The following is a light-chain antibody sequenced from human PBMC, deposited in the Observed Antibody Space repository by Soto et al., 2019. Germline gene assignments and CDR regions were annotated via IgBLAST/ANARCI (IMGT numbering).Light chain of an antibody. J-gene: IGLJ1*01. V-gene: IGLV1-44*01. CDR1: TSNIGTNT. Sequence: QSVLTQPPSASAPPGQRVAISCSGSTSNIGTNTVNWYQQLPGTAPKLLIFNNYQRPPGVPDRFSGSKSGTSASLSISGLQSEDEADYFCAAWDDVLNAPHYVFGTGTKLTVL. CDR3: AAWDDVLNAPHYV. CDR2: NNY.